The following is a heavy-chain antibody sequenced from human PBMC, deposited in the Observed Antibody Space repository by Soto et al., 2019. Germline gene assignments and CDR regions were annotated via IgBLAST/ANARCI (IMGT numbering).Heavy chain of an antibody. V-gene: IGHV1-3*01. CDR1: GYTFTSYA. CDR2: INAGNGNT. Sequence: ASVKVSCKASGYTFTSYAMHWVRQAPGQRLEWMGWINAGNGNTKYSQKFQGRATITRDTSASTAYMELSSLRSEDTAVYYCARGGTRIGYYDSSGYSRFDPWGQGTLVTVSS. CDR3: ARGGTRIGYYDSSGYSRFDP. D-gene: IGHD3-22*01. J-gene: IGHJ5*02.